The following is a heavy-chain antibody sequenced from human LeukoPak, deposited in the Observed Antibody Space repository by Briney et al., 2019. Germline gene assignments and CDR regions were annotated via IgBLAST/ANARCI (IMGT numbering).Heavy chain of an antibody. CDR1: GGSISSYY. J-gene: IGHJ4*02. V-gene: IGHV4-59*12. CDR2: FYHTGST. D-gene: IGHD3-10*01. CDR3: ARSITMVRGERPPDY. Sequence: SETLALTCTVTGGSISSYYWSWIRQPPGKGLEWIGYFYHTGSTTYNPSLKSRVTISVDTSRNQFSLKLSSVTAADTAVYYCARSITMVRGERPPDYWGQGTLVTVSS.